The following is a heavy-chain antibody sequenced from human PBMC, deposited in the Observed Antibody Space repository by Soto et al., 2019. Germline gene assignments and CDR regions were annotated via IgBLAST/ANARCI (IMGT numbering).Heavy chain of an antibody. D-gene: IGHD3-3*01. J-gene: IGHJ6*03. V-gene: IGHV3-15*01. Sequence: GGSLRLSCAASGFTFSNAWMSWVRQAPGKGLEWVGRIKSKTDGGTTDYAAPVKGRFTISRDDSKNTLYLQMNSLKTEDTAVYYCTTALGSITIFGVVIMPPGDYYYYMDVWGKGTTVTVSS. CDR3: TTALGSITIFGVVIMPPGDYYYYMDV. CDR1: GFTFSNAW. CDR2: IKSKTDGGTT.